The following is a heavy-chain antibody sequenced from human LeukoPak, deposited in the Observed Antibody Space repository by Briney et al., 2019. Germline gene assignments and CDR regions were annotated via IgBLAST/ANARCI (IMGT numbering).Heavy chain of an antibody. D-gene: IGHD1-26*01. V-gene: IGHV4-31*03. CDR1: GASISSVGSY. Sequence: PSETLSLTCTVSGASISSVGSYWNWIRQRPGKGLEWIGYISYSGKTDFHPSLRSRTSFTVDSSKNQVYLRLTSVTAADTAVYYCANGVDSGPHRGCWFEPWGQGTLVTVCS. J-gene: IGHJ5*02. CDR3: ANGVDSGPHRGCWFEP. CDR2: ISYSGKT.